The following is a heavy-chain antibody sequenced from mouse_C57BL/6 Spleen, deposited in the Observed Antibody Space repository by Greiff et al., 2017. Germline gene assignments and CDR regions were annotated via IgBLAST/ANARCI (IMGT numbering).Heavy chain of an antibody. Sequence: VQLKESGGGLVKPGGSLKLSCAASGFTFSDYGMHWVRQAPEKGLEWVAYISSGSSTIYYADTVKGRFTISRDNAKNTLFLQMTSLRSEDTAMYYCASGYGNFMDYWGQGTSVTVSS. CDR3: ASGYGNFMDY. D-gene: IGHD2-1*01. CDR2: ISSGSSTI. J-gene: IGHJ4*01. V-gene: IGHV5-17*01. CDR1: GFTFSDYG.